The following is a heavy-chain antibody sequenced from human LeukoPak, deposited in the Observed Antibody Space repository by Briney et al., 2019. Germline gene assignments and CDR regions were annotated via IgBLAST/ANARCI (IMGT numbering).Heavy chain of an antibody. V-gene: IGHV3-30*12. CDR1: GFTFSSYG. Sequence: GGSLRLSCAASGFTFSSYGMHWVRQAPGKGLEWVAYIQYDGSNEQFADSVKGRFSISRDSSKNILYLQVNSLRAEDTAVYYCARNRYFDLWGRGTLVTVSS. J-gene: IGHJ2*01. CDR2: IQYDGSNE. CDR3: ARNRYFDL.